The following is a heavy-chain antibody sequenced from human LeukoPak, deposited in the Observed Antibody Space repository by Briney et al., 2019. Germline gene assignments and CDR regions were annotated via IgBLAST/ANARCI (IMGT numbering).Heavy chain of an antibody. Sequence: PGGSLRLSCAASGFTFSSYGMHWVRQAPGKGLEWVAVISYDGSNKYYADSVKGRFTISRDNSKNTLYLQMNSLRAEDTAVYYYAKLAGASTNWGQGTLVTVSS. CDR3: AKLAGASTN. J-gene: IGHJ4*02. D-gene: IGHD6-19*01. CDR1: GFTFSSYG. CDR2: ISYDGSNK. V-gene: IGHV3-30*18.